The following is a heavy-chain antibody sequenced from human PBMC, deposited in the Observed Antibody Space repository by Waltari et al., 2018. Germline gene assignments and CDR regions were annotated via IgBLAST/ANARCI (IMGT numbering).Heavy chain of an antibody. V-gene: IGHV3-7*03. CDR3: ARGGMTRFDY. J-gene: IGHJ4*02. Sequence: EVQLVESGGGLVQPGGSLRLSCAASGFPFNGYWMSWVRQAPWKGLEWVANIKHDGSEKHFGDSVKGRFTISRDNAKNSLYLETNSLRTEDTAVYYCARGGMTRFDYWGQGTLVTVSS. D-gene: IGHD3-16*01. CDR2: IKHDGSEK. CDR1: GFPFNGYW.